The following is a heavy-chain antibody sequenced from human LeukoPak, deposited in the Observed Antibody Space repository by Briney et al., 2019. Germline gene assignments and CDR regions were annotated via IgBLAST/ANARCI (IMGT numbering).Heavy chain of an antibody. Sequence: SETLSLTCTVSGGSISSYYWSWIRQPRGKGLEWIGYIYYSGSTNYNPSLKSRVTISVDTSKNQFSLKLSSVTAADTAVYYCARSPGYSGSPFDLWGRGTLVTVSS. J-gene: IGHJ2*01. CDR2: IYYSGST. D-gene: IGHD5-12*01. CDR1: GGSISSYY. CDR3: ARSPGYSGSPFDL. V-gene: IGHV4-59*08.